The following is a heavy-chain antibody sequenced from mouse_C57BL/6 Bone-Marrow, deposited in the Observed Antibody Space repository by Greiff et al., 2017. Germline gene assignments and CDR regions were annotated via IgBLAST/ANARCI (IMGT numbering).Heavy chain of an antibody. V-gene: IGHV1-50*01. CDR2: IDPSDSYT. CDR3: ARSTGYVDYFDY. D-gene: IGHD3-2*02. J-gene: IGHJ2*01. Sequence: QVQLQQPGAELVKPGASVKLSCKASGYTFTSYWMKWVKQRPGQGLEWIGEIDPSDSYTNYNQKFKGKATLTVDTSSNTAYMQLSSLTYEDSTVYYCARSTGYVDYFDYWGQGTTLTVSS. CDR1: GYTFTSYW.